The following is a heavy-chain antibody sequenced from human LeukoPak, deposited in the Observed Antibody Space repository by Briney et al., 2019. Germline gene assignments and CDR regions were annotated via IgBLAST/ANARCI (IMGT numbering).Heavy chain of an antibody. J-gene: IGHJ4*02. D-gene: IGHD6-13*01. CDR2: IHDGGSPI. Sequence: GGSPRLSCAASGFTFSSYSMTWVRQAPGKGLEWISYIHDGGSPIYYADSVKGRFTVSRDNAKNSLYLQMNSLRAEDTAVYYCARGGSSWFSYWGQGTLVTVSS. CDR1: GFTFSSYS. CDR3: ARGGSSWFSY. V-gene: IGHV3-48*01.